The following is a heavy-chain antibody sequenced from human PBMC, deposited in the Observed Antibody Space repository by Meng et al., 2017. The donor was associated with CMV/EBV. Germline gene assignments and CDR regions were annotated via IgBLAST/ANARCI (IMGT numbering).Heavy chain of an antibody. CDR2: IYYSGST. J-gene: IGHJ5*02. CDR3: ARDVATIGNWFDP. V-gene: IGHV4-59*01. CDR1: GGSTSSYY. D-gene: IGHD5-12*01. Sequence: SETLSLTCTVPGGSTSSYYWSWIRQPPGKGLEWIGYIYYSGSTNYNPSLKSLVTISVDTSKNQFSLKLSSVTAADTAVYYCARDVATIGNWFDPWGQGTLVTVSS.